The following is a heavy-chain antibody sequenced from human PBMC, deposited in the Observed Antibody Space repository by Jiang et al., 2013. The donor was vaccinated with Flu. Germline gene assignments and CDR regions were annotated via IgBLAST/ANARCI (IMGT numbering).Heavy chain of an antibody. D-gene: IGHD2-21*02. CDR2: ISSNGGST. CDR1: GFTFSSYA. V-gene: IGHV3-64D*06. CDR3: VKVLWVTDQYNWFDP. J-gene: IGHJ5*02. Sequence: VQLLESGGGLVQPGGSLRLSCSASGFTFSSYAMHWVRQAPGKGLEYVSAISSNGGSTYYADSVKGRFTISRDNSKNTLYLQMSSLRAEDTAVYYCVKVLWVTDQYNWFDPWGQGTLVTVSS.